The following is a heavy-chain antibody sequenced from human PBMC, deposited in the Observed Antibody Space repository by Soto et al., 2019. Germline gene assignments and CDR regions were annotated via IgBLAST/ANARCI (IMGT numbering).Heavy chain of an antibody. CDR1: GGSSSIYY. D-gene: IGHD6-13*01. J-gene: IGHJ6*02. Sequence: PSETLSLTCTVSGGSSSIYYWSWIRQPPGKGLEWIGYIYYSGTTNYNPSLKSRVTISVDTSKNQFSLKLSSVTAADTAVYYCARGWQVYGMDVWGQGTTVTVSS. CDR3: ARGWQVYGMDV. V-gene: IGHV4-59*01. CDR2: IYYSGTT.